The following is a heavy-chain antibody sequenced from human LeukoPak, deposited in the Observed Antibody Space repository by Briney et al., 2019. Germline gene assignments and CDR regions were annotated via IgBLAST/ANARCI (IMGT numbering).Heavy chain of an antibody. CDR1: GFTFSSYS. V-gene: IGHV3-21*01. CDR3: ARRARGVGATRWFDP. D-gene: IGHD1-26*01. CDR2: IGSSSSYI. Sequence: GGSLRLSCAASGFTFSSYSMNWVRQAPGKGLEWVSSIGSSSSYIYYADSVKGRFTISRDNARNSLYLQMNSLRAEDTAVYYCARRARGVGATRWFDPWGQGTLVTVSS. J-gene: IGHJ5*02.